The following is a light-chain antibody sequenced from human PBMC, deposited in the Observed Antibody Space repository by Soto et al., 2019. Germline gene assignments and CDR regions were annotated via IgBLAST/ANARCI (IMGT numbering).Light chain of an antibody. CDR1: SSGDGGYNY. V-gene: IGLV2-14*01. CDR2: EVS. J-gene: IGLJ1*01. CDR3: SSYTSSSTKV. Sequence: SALPQPASVSGSPGQSITISCTGTSSGDGGYNYVSWYQQHPGKAPKPMIYEVSNRPSGVSNRFSGSKSGNTASLTISGLQAEDEADYYCSSYTSSSTKVFGTGTKVTVL.